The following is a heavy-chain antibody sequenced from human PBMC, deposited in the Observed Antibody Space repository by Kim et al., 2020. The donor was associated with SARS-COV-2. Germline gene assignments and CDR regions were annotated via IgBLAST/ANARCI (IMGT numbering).Heavy chain of an antibody. J-gene: IGHJ6*01. CDR2: VYPGDSST. CDR1: GYSFTNYW. V-gene: IGHV5-51*01. D-gene: IGHD3-22*01. CDR3: ARQRGYSKGRGGYYYYG. Sequence: GESLKISCEGSGYSFTNYWIGWVRQMPGKGLEWMGIVYPGDSSTKYSPSFQGQVTISADKSINAAYLQWTSLQASDTAIYYCARQRGYSKGRGGYYYYG.